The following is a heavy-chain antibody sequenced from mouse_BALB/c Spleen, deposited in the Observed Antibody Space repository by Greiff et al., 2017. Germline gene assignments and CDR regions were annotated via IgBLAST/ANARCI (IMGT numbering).Heavy chain of an antibody. D-gene: IGHD2-10*02. Sequence: LQQPGSELVRPGASVKLSCKASGYTFTSYWMHWVKQRHGQGLEWIGNIYPGSGSTNYDEKFKSKGTLTVDTSSSTAYMHLSSLTSEDSAVYYCTRSPYGNLLFDYWGQGTTLTVSS. CDR3: TRSPYGNLLFDY. CDR2: IYPGSGST. V-gene: IGHV1S22*01. CDR1: GYTFTSYW. J-gene: IGHJ2*01.